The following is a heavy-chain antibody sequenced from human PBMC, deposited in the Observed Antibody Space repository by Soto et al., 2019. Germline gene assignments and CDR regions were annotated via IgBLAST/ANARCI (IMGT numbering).Heavy chain of an antibody. CDR2: VDYTGNT. D-gene: IGHD2-15*01. V-gene: IGHV4-59*01. CDR1: GDSMDGFY. J-gene: IGHJ4*01. CDR3: ARDATLRH. Sequence: PSETLSLTCTVSGDSMDGFYWNWIRQPPGKGLEWIGYVDYTGNTNYNPPLRSRVSISIDTSKNQFSLQLSSVIAADTAIYYCARDATLRHWGHGTLVTVSS.